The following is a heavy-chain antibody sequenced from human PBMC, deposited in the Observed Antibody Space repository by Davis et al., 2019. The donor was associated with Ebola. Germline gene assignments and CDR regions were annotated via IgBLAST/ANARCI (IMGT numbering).Heavy chain of an antibody. V-gene: IGHV3-30*18. CDR3: AKEGAWYGYYFDY. Sequence: GGSLRLSCAASGFTFSSYGMHWVRQAPGKGLEWVAVISYDGSNKYYADSVKGRFTISRDNAKNSLYLQMNSLRAEDTALYYCAKEGAWYGYYFDYWGQGTLVTVSS. CDR1: GFTFSSYG. CDR2: ISYDGSNK. J-gene: IGHJ4*02. D-gene: IGHD6-19*01.